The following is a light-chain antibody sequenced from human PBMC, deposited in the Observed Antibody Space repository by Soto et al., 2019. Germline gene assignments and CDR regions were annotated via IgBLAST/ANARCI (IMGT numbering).Light chain of an antibody. J-gene: IGKJ1*01. Sequence: DLHQTQSPPTLSASVGDRVTITCRASQSIRYYLAWYQQMPGKAPKLLIYGASSLQSGVPSRFSGSGSGTEFTLTISSLQPDDFATYFCQHHNSYSQTFGQGTKVDIK. CDR3: QHHNSYSQT. V-gene: IGKV1-5*01. CDR1: QSIRYY. CDR2: GAS.